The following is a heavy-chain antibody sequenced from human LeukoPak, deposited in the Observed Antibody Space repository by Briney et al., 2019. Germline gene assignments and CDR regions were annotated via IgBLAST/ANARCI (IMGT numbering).Heavy chain of an antibody. CDR1: GFTVSTNY. D-gene: IGHD3-16*02. V-gene: IGHV3-53*01. CDR2: IYSGGLT. CDR3: APIRLGELSLS. J-gene: IGHJ5*02. Sequence: GSLRLSCVASGFTVSTNYMSWVRQAPGKGLEWVSVIYSGGLTYYADSVKGRFTISRHDPKNTVYLQMNSLRAEDTAVYYCAPIRLGELSLSWGQGTLVTVSS.